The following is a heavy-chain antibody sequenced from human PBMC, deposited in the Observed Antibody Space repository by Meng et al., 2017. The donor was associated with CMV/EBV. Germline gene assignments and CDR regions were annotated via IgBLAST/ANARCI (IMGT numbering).Heavy chain of an antibody. D-gene: IGHD1-1*01. CDR3: ARDYQLERRSDDY. J-gene: IGHJ4*02. CDR1: GYTFTGYY. CDR2: IIPNSGGT. Sequence: ASVKVSCKASGYTFTGYYMHWVRQAPGQGLEWMGWIIPNSGGTNYAQKFQGRVTMTRDTSISTAYMELSRLRSDDTAVYYCARDYQLERRSDDYWGQGTLGTVSS. V-gene: IGHV1-2*02.